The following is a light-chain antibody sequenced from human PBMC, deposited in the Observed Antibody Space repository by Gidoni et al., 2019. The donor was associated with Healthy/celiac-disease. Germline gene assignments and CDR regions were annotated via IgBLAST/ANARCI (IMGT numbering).Light chain of an antibody. CDR1: QSISSY. CDR3: QQSYSTPFT. Sequence: DIQMTQSPSSLSASVGDRVTITCRASQSISSYLNWYQQKPGKAPKLLIYAAFSLQSGVPSRFSGSASGTDFTLTISSLQPEDFATYYCQQSYSTPFTFGGGTKVEIK. V-gene: IGKV1-39*01. J-gene: IGKJ4*01. CDR2: AAF.